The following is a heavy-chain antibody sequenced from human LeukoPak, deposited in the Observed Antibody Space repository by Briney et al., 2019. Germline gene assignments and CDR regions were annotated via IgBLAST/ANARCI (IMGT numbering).Heavy chain of an antibody. CDR3: TTVRPTGYYYYGMDV. Sequence: GGSLRLSCAASGFTFSNAWMSWVRQAPGKGLEWVCRIKSKPDGGTTDYAAPVKGRFTISRDGSKNTLYLQMNSLNTEDTAAYYCTTVRPTGYYYYGMDVWGQGTTVTVSS. CDR2: IKSKPDGGTT. D-gene: IGHD4-17*01. CDR1: GFTFSNAW. V-gene: IGHV3-15*01. J-gene: IGHJ6*02.